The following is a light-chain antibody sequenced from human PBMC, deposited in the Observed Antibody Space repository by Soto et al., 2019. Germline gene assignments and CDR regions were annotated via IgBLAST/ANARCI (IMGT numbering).Light chain of an antibody. CDR1: SSDVGGYNY. J-gene: IGLJ1*01. CDR2: EVS. V-gene: IGLV2-14*01. Sequence: ALTQPASVSGSPGQSITISCTGTSSDVGGYNYVSWYQQHPGKAPKLMIYEVSNRPSGVSNRFSGSKPGNTASLTISGLQAEDEADYYCSSYTSSSTLYVFGTGTKVTVL. CDR3: SSYTSSSTLYV.